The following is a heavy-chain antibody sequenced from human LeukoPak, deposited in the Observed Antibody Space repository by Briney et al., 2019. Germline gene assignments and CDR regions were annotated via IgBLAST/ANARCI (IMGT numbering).Heavy chain of an antibody. V-gene: IGHV3-74*01. D-gene: IGHD5-18*01. Sequence: GGSLRLSCAVSGFTFSVFWMFWVRQAPGQGLVWVSHISPDGRSTNYTDSVKGRFTISRDNARNTLYLQLNSLTAEDTAVYYYAMGYKSAYSWDYWGQGTLVTVSS. CDR3: AMGYKSAYSWDY. CDR2: ISPDGRST. CDR1: GFTFSVFW. J-gene: IGHJ4*02.